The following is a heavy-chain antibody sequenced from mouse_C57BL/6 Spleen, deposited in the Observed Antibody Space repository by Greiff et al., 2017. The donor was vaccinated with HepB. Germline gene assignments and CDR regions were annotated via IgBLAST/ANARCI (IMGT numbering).Heavy chain of an antibody. V-gene: IGHV1-64*01. CDR3: ARSAITTVVAYYYAMDY. Sequence: QVQLQQPGAELVKPGASVKLSCKASGYTFTSYWMHWVKQRPGQGLEWIGMIHPNSGSTNYNEKFKSKATLPVDKSSSTAYMQLSSLTSEDSAVYYCARSAITTVVAYYYAMDYWGQGTSVTVSS. J-gene: IGHJ4*01. D-gene: IGHD1-1*01. CDR1: GYTFTSYW. CDR2: IHPNSGST.